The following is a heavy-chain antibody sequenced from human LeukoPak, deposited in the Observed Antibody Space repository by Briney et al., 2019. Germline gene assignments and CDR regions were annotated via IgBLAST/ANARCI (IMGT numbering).Heavy chain of an antibody. CDR1: RNIFTKSR. CDR3: ARRINGGYSDY. D-gene: IGHD4-23*01. J-gene: IGHJ4*02. V-gene: IGHV5-51*01. CDR2: IYPDDSDT. Sequence: GESLKISCKGSRNIFTKSRIAWVRQMPGRGLEWMGIIYPDDSDTRYNPSFQGQVTISVDKSISTAYLQWSSLKASDTAVYYCARRINGGYSDYWGQGTLVTVSS.